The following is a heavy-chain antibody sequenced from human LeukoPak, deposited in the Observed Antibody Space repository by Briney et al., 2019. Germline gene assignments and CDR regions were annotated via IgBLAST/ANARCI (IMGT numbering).Heavy chain of an antibody. CDR3: TRGSIAYYYMDV. D-gene: IGHD3-22*01. Sequence: SETLSLTCTVSGGSISSYYWNWIRQPAGKGLEWIGRIYASGSTNYNPSLKSRVTMSVDTSKNQFSLKLSSVTAADTAVYYCTRGSIAYYYMDVWGKGTTVTISS. CDR2: IYASGST. CDR1: GGSISSYY. J-gene: IGHJ6*03. V-gene: IGHV4-4*07.